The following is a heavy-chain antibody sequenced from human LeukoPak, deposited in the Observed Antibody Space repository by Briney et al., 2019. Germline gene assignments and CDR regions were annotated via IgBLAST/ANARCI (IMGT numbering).Heavy chain of an antibody. Sequence: PGGSLRLSCAASGFTFTTYYMSWVRQAPGKGLEWVANIKQDGSEKNYVDSVKGRFTISRDNAKNSLYLQMNSLRAEDTAVYYCARDDAVAGLYDCWGQGTRVTVSS. D-gene: IGHD6-19*01. CDR3: ARDDAVAGLYDC. CDR1: GFTFTTYY. J-gene: IGHJ4*02. CDR2: IKQDGSEK. V-gene: IGHV3-7*01.